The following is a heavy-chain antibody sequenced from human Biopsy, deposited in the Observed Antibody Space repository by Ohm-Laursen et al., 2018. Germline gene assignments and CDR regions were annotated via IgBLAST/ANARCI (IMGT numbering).Heavy chain of an antibody. CDR1: GGSISNNNYY. V-gene: IGHV4-39*02. Sequence: SYTLSLTCTVSGGSISNNNYYWGWIRQPPGKGLEWIGSIFYRGSTHYKPSLKSRVNISVDTSKNHFSLKLNSVTAADTAVYYCARDYDTSGYYYVSWGQGTLVTVSS. CDR3: ARDYDTSGYYYVS. D-gene: IGHD3-22*01. CDR2: IFYRGST. J-gene: IGHJ5*02.